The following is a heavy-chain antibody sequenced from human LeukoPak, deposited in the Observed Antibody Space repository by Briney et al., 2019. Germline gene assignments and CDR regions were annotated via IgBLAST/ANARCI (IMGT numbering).Heavy chain of an antibody. D-gene: IGHD1-26*01. CDR2: INPNSGGT. CDR1: GYTFTGYY. J-gene: IGHJ3*02. Sequence: GASVKVSCKASGYTFTGYYMHWVRQAPGQGLEWMGWINPNSGGTNYAQKFQGRVTVTRDTSISTAFMEVSRLTSDDTAVYYCARSGSDAFDIWGQGTMATVSS. V-gene: IGHV1-2*02. CDR3: ARSGSDAFDI.